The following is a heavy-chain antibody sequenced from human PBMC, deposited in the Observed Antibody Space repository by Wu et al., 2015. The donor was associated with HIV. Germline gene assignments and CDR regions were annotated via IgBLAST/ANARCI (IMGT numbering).Heavy chain of an antibody. CDR1: GYSFTTYY. J-gene: IGHJ6*02. Sequence: QVRLVQSGAEVKKPGASVKVSCKASGYSFTTYYLNWVRQAPGQGLEWMGIINPSAGSTTYAQKFQGRVTMTRDTSTTTVYMELSSLRSEDTAVYYCARGIAVAGAFGMDVWGQGTTVTVSS. D-gene: IGHD6-19*01. V-gene: IGHV1-46*01. CDR3: ARGIAVAGAFGMDV. CDR2: INPSAGST.